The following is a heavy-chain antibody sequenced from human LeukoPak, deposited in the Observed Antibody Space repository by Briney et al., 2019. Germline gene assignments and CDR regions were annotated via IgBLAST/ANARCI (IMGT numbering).Heavy chain of an antibody. J-gene: IGHJ3*02. CDR3: ARDRDYYYGSGVDAFDI. V-gene: IGHV1-46*01. Sequence: ASVKVSCKASGYTFTSYYMHWVRQAPGQGLEWMGIINPSGGSTSYAQKFQGRVTMTRDTSTSTVYMELSSLRSEDTAVYYCARDRDYYYGSGVDAFDIWGQGTMVTVSS. D-gene: IGHD3-10*01. CDR1: GYTFTSYY. CDR2: INPSGGST.